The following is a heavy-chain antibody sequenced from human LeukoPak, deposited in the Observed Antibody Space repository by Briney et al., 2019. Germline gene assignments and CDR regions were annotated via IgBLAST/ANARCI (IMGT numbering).Heavy chain of an antibody. CDR3: ASHSDCGGNRRYMDV. Sequence: SETLSLTCTVSGGSISSSSYYWGWIRQPPGKGLEWIGSIYYTGSTYYNPSLKSRVTISVDTSKNQFSLKLSSVTAADTAVYYCASHSDCGGNRRYMDVWAKGTTVTVSS. D-gene: IGHD4-23*01. CDR2: IYYTGST. CDR1: GGSISSSSYY. V-gene: IGHV4-39*01. J-gene: IGHJ6*03.